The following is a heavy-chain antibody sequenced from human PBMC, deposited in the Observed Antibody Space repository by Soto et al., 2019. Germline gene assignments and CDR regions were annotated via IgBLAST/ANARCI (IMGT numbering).Heavy chain of an antibody. J-gene: IGHJ5*02. CDR2: LNDSGGT. V-gene: IGHV4-34*01. CDR1: GGSFSGYY. D-gene: IGHD1-26*01. CDR3: ARERYSGSYSNWFDP. Sequence: PSETLSLTCAVYGGSFSGYYWSWIRQPPGKGLEWIGELNDSGGTNYNASLKSRVTISGDMSKNQFSLKLSSVTAADTAVYYCARERYSGSYSNWFDPWGQGTLVTVSS.